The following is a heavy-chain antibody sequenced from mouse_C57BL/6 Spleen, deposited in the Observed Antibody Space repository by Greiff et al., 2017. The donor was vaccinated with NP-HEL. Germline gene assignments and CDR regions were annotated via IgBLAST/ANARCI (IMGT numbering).Heavy chain of an antibody. J-gene: IGHJ3*01. V-gene: IGHV1-64*01. CDR3: ARGDYYDYDSLFAY. D-gene: IGHD2-4*01. Sequence: QVQLQQPGAELVKPGASVKLSCKASGYTFTSYWMHWVKQRPGPGLEWIGMIHPNSGSTNYNEKFKSKATLTVDKSSSTAYMQLSSLTSEDSAVYYCARGDYYDYDSLFAYWGQGTLVTVSA. CDR1: GYTFTSYW. CDR2: IHPNSGST.